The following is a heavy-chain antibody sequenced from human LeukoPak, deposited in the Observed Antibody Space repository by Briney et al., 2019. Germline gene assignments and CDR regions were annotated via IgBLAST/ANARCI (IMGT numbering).Heavy chain of an antibody. D-gene: IGHD2-15*01. CDR3: AKDRTSGGSCYFDS. J-gene: IGHJ4*02. CDR2: ISGSGGST. V-gene: IGHV3-23*01. CDR1: GFTFSSYG. Sequence: GGSLRLSCAASGFTFSSYGMSWVRQAPGKGLEWVSVISGSGGSTYYADSVKGRFTISRDNSKNTLYLQMNSLRAEDTAVYYCAKDRTSGGSCYFDSWGQGTLVTVSS.